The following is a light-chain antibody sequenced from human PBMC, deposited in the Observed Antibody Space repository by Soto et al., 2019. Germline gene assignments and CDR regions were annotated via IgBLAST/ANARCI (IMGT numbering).Light chain of an antibody. Sequence: QSVLTQPPSVSAAPGQKVTISCSGSTSNIAYNYVSWYQHLPGTAPKLLIYDNNKRPSGIPDRFSGSKSGTSATLGITGLQTGDEADYFCGAWDTSLSTGVFGGGTKVTVL. V-gene: IGLV1-51*01. CDR1: TSNIAYNY. J-gene: IGLJ2*01. CDR2: DNN. CDR3: GAWDTSLSTGV.